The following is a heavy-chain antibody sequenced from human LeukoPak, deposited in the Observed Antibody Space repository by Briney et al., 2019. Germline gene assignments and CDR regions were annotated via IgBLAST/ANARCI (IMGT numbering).Heavy chain of an antibody. CDR1: GGSISSYY. CDR3: ARYCSGGSCDSRVFDY. J-gene: IGHJ4*02. V-gene: IGHV4-59*12. Sequence: SETLSLTCTVSGGSISSYYWSWIRQPPGKGLEWIGYIYYSGSTNYNPSLKSRVTISVDTSKNQFSLKLSSVTAADTAVYYCARYCSGGSCDSRVFDYWGQGTLVTVSS. CDR2: IYYSGST. D-gene: IGHD2-15*01.